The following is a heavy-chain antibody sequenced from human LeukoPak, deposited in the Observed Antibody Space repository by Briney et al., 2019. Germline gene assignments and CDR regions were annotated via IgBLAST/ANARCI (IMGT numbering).Heavy chain of an antibody. CDR1: GFTFSSYG. CDR2: ISYDGSNK. Sequence: PGGSLRLSCAASGFTFSSYGMHWVRQAPGKGLEWVAVISYDGSNKYYADSVKGRFTISRDNSKNTLYLQMNSLRAEDTAVYYCAKVGFYSSSWQWYYFDYWGQGTLVTVSS. D-gene: IGHD6-13*01. CDR3: AKVGFYSSSWQWYYFDY. V-gene: IGHV3-30*18. J-gene: IGHJ4*02.